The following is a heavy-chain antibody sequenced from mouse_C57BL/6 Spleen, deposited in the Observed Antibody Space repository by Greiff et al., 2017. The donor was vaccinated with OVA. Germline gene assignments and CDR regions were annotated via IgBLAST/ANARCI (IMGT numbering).Heavy chain of an antibody. V-gene: IGHV3-6*01. CDR1: GYSITSGYY. CDR3: ARGALLRCAWFAY. CDR2: ISYDGSN. J-gene: IGHJ3*01. Sequence: DVKLQESGPGLVKPSQSLSLTCSVTGYSITSGYYWNWIRQFPGNKLEWMGYISYDGSNNYNPSLKNRISITRDTSKNQFFLKLNSVTTEDTATYYCARGALLRCAWFAYWGQGTLVTVSA. D-gene: IGHD1-1*01.